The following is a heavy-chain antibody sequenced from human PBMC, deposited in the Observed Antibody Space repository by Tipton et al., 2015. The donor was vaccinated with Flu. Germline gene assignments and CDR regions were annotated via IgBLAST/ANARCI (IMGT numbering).Heavy chain of an antibody. V-gene: IGHV3-7*01. CDR2: IQQDGSEK. Sequence: SLRLSCAASGFTFSTYWMTWVRQAPGKGLEWVANIQQDGSEKYYVDSVKGRFTISRDNAENSLYLQMNSLRAEDTAIYYCATLTGDDYWGQGILVTVSS. J-gene: IGHJ4*02. CDR3: ATLTGDDY. CDR1: GFTFSTYW. D-gene: IGHD7-27*01.